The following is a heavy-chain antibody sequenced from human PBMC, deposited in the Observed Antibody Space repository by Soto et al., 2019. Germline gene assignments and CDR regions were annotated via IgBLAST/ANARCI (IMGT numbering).Heavy chain of an antibody. CDR1: GYTFTSYY. D-gene: IGHD2-15*01. CDR2: INPSGGST. CDR3: ARDLKEDGRRYWYFDL. J-gene: IGHJ2*01. V-gene: IGHV1-46*01. Sequence: ASVKVSCKASGYTFTSYYMHWVRQAPGQGLEWMGIINPSGGSTSYAQKFQGRVTMTRDTSTSTVYMELSSLRSEDTAVYYCARDLKEDGRRYWYFDLWGRGNLVTVSS.